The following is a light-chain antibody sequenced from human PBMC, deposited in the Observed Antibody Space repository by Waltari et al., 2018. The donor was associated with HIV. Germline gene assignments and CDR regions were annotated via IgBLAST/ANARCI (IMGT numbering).Light chain of an antibody. CDR2: GKN. CDR1: TPHIRTNT. CDR3: ASWDDSLNGPV. Sequence: QSVLTQPPSASGTPEQSVTISCSGITPHIRTNTVTWFQQFPGTAPKVLIFGKNQRPSGVPARFSGSKSGTSASLAISGLQSEDEADYYCASWDDSLNGPVFGGGTKLTVV. J-gene: IGLJ2*01. V-gene: IGLV1-44*01.